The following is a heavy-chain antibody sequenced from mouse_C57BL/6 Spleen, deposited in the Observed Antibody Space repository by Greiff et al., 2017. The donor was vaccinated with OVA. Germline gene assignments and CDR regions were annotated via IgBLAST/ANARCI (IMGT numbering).Heavy chain of an antibody. J-gene: IGHJ4*01. CDR2: IDPSDSYT. Sequence: VQLQQPGAELVKPGASVKLSCKASGYTFTSYWMQWVKQRPGQGLEWIGEIDPSDSYTNYNQKFKGKATLTVDTSSSTAYMQLSSLTSEDSAVYYSARREGYAMDYWGQGTSLTVSS. CDR1: GYTFTSYW. CDR3: ARREGYAMDY. V-gene: IGHV1-50*01.